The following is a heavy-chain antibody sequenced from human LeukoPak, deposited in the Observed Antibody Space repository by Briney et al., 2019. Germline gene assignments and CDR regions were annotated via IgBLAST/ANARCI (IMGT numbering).Heavy chain of an antibody. CDR1: GGSISSYY. D-gene: IGHD3-9*01. CDR2: IYYSGST. CDR3: AGDTYDILTGYYGRDAFDI. Sequence: PSETLSLTCTVSGGSISSYYWSWIRQPPGKGLEWIGYIYYSGSTNYNPSLKSRVTMSVDTSKNQFSLKLSSVTAADTAVYYCAGDTYDILTGYYGRDAFDIWGQGTMVTVSS. J-gene: IGHJ3*02. V-gene: IGHV4-59*12.